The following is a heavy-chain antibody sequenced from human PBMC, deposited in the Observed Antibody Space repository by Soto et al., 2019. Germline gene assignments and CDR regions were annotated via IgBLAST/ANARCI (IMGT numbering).Heavy chain of an antibody. CDR3: ARGRWDYGDYGRGWTFDY. D-gene: IGHD4-17*01. J-gene: IGHJ4*02. CDR1: GYTFTSYG. V-gene: IGHV1-18*04. CDR2: ISAYNGNT. Sequence: VASVKVSCKASGYTFTSYGISWVRQAPGQGLEWMGWISAYNGNTNYAQKLQGRVTMTTDTSTSTAYMELRSLRSDDTAVYYCARGRWDYGDYGRGWTFDYWGQGTLVTVSS.